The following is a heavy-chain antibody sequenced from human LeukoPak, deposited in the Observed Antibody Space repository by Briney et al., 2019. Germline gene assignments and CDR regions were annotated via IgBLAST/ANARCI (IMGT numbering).Heavy chain of an antibody. V-gene: IGHV1-46*01. CDR2: INPSGGST. CDR1: GYTFTSYY. D-gene: IGHD5-12*01. CDR3: ASSIVATAARY. J-gene: IGHJ4*02. Sequence: ASVKVSCTASGYTFTSYYMHWVRQAPGQGLERMGIINPSGGSTSYAQKFQGRVTMTRDTSTSTVYMELSSLRSEDTAVYYCASSIVATAARYWGQGTLVTVSS.